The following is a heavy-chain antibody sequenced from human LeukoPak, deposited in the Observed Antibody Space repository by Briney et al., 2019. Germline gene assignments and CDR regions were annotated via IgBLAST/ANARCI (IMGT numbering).Heavy chain of an antibody. J-gene: IGHJ4*02. CDR1: GGSISSGGYY. V-gene: IGHV4-31*03. CDR2: ISYSGST. Sequence: SETLSLTCTVSGGSISSGGYYWSWVRQHPGKGLEWIGHISYSGSTYYNPSLESRVVMSIDVSQNQFSLMVSSLTAAETAVYYCARAPGGNSRLDYWGQGTLVTVSS. D-gene: IGHD4-23*01. CDR3: ARAPGGNSRLDY.